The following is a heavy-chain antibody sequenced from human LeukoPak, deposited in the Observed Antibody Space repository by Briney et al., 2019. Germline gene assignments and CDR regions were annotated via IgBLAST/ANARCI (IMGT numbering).Heavy chain of an antibody. J-gene: IGHJ4*02. CDR1: GGTFSSYA. CDR2: IIPIFGTA. CDR3: AREAHCSSTSCYPGYFDY. V-gene: IGHV1-69*05. D-gene: IGHD2-2*01. Sequence: GSSVKVSCKASGGTFSSYAISWVRQAPGQGLEWMGGIIPIFGTANYAQKFQGRVTITTDESTSTAYMELSSLRSEDTAVYYCAREAHCSSTSCYPGYFDYWGQGTLVTVSS.